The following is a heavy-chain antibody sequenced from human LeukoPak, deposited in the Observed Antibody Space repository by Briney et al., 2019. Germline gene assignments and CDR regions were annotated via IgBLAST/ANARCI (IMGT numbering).Heavy chain of an antibody. CDR2: IHYSGNT. D-gene: IGHD3-22*01. J-gene: IGHJ3*02. V-gene: IGHV4-31*03. CDR1: GDSINSGHYY. Sequence: SETLSLTCTVSGDSINSGHYYWSWIRQLPGKGLEWIGYIHYSGNTYYNPSLKSRVTISVDTSKNQFSLKLSSVTAADTAVYYCARAIPNYYYDSSGAPRAFDIWGQGTMVTVSS. CDR3: ARAIPNYYYDSSGAPRAFDI.